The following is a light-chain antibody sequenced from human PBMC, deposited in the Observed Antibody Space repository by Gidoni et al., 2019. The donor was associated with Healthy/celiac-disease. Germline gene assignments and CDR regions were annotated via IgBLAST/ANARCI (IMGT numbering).Light chain of an antibody. CDR1: QSVLYSSNNKNY. CDR3: QKYYSTPWT. CDR2: WAS. Sequence: DIVMTQSPDSLAVSLGERATINCKSSQSVLYSSNNKNYLAWYQQKPGQPPKLLIYWASTRESGVPDRLSGSGSGTDFNLTISSLQAEDVAVYYCQKYYSTPWTFGQGTKVEIK. J-gene: IGKJ1*01. V-gene: IGKV4-1*01.